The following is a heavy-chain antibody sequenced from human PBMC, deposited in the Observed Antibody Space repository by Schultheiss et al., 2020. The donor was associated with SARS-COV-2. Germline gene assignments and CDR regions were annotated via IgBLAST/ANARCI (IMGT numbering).Heavy chain of an antibody. J-gene: IGHJ4*02. V-gene: IGHV4-59*12. CDR2: IYYSGST. Sequence: SETLSLTCTVSGDSISSYYWSWIRQPPGKGLEWIGYIYYSGSTNYNPSLKSRVTISVDTSKNQFSLKLSSVTAADTAVYYCARDLPYCSSTSCYTGLDYWGQGTLVTVSS. CDR1: GDSISSYY. D-gene: IGHD2-2*02. CDR3: ARDLPYCSSTSCYTGLDY.